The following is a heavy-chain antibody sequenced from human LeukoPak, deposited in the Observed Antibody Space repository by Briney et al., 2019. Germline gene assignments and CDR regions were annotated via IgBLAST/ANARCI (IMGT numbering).Heavy chain of an antibody. V-gene: IGHV3-11*04. CDR3: AKDRCSNGIGCLYYYMDV. J-gene: IGHJ6*03. D-gene: IGHD2-8*01. Sequence: GGSLRLSCAASGFTFSDYYMSWIRQAPGKGLEWVSYISGSGSTTYYADSVKGRFTISRDNAKNSLYLQMNSLRPEDTAVYYCAKDRCSNGIGCLYYYMDVWGKGTTVTISS. CDR1: GFTFSDYY. CDR2: ISGSGSTT.